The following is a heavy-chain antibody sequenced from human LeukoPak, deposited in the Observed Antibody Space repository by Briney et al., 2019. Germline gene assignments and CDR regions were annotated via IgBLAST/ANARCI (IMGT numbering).Heavy chain of an antibody. J-gene: IGHJ4*02. CDR1: GYTFTSYH. CDR3: AREGGSYSFGFDY. CDR2: MNAKSGHT. D-gene: IGHD1-26*01. Sequence: VASVKVSCKASGYTFTSYHIDWVRQAPGQGPEWMGWMNAKSGHTGYAQNLEGRVTMTRDTSTNTAYMELRGLRSEDTAVYFCAREGGSYSFGFDYWGQGTLVTVSS. V-gene: IGHV1-8*01.